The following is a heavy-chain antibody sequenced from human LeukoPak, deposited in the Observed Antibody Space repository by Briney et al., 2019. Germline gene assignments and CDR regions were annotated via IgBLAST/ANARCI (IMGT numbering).Heavy chain of an antibody. CDR3: AKSDLAYCGGDCYSDY. D-gene: IGHD2-21*01. CDR1: GFTFSRYA. V-gene: IGHV3-23*01. J-gene: IGHJ4*02. Sequence: GGSLRLSCAASGFTFSRYAMTWVRQAPGKGLDWVSGINGGGGSTYYADTVKGRFTISRDNSKNTLYLQMNSLGAEDTAVYYCAKSDLAYCGGDCYSDYWGQGTLVTVSS. CDR2: INGGGGST.